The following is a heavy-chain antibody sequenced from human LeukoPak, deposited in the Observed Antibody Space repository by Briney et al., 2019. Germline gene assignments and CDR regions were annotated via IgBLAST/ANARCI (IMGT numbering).Heavy chain of an antibody. CDR3: ARGTPVVSRIDC. Sequence: PSETLSLTCTVSGASISSHYWNWIRQPPGKGLEWIGSIYYSGTTNYNPALNSRVTISVDTSKNQFSLKLNSVTAADTAVYYCARGTPVVSRIDCWGQGTLVTVSS. J-gene: IGHJ4*02. CDR2: IYYSGTT. CDR1: GASISSHY. V-gene: IGHV4-59*11. D-gene: IGHD4-23*01.